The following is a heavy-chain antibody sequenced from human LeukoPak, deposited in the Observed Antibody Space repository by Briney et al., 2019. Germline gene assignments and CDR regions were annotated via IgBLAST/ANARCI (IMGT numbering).Heavy chain of an antibody. CDR2: INPNSGGT. Sequence: ASVKVSCKASGYTFTGYCMHWVRQAPGQGLEWMGWINPNSGGTNYAQKFQGRVTMTRDTAISTAYMELSRLRSDDTAVYYCARSPLRFLEWLPIPWGQGTLVTVSS. V-gene: IGHV1-2*02. CDR3: ARSPLRFLEWLPIP. D-gene: IGHD3-3*01. J-gene: IGHJ5*02. CDR1: GYTFTGYC.